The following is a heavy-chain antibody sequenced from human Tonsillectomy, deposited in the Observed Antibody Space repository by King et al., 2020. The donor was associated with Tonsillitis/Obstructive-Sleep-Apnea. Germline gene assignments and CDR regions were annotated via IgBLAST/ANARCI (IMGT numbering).Heavy chain of an antibody. Sequence: QVQLVESGGGVVQPGRSLRLSCAASGFTFSSFCMHWVRQAPGKGLKWVAVISDDGNNKDYAYSVKGRFTISRDNSKNTLYLQMNSLRAEDTAIYYCAKEQAAWDAFDIWGQGTMVTVSS. D-gene: IGHD6-25*01. J-gene: IGHJ3*02. CDR2: ISDDGNNK. CDR1: GFTFSSFC. CDR3: AKEQAAWDAFDI. V-gene: IGHV3-30*18.